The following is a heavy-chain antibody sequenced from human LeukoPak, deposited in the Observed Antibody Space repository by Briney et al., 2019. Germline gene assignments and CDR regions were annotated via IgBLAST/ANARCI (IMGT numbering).Heavy chain of an antibody. CDR2: INPNSGGT. CDR1: GYTFTGCY. D-gene: IGHD3-9*01. J-gene: IGHJ4*02. CDR3: ARVRTAGYYDILTGYRVFDY. V-gene: IGHV1-2*02. Sequence: GAAGKVCCKASGYTFTGCYMHWVRQAPGQGLGWMGWINPNSGGTNYAQKFQGRVTMTRDTSISTAYMELSRLRSDDTAVYYCARVRTAGYYDILTGYRVFDYWGQGTLVTVSS.